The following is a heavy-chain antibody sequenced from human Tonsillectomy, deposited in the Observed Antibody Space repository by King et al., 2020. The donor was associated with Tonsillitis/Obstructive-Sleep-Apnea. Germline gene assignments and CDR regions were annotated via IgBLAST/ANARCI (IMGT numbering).Heavy chain of an antibody. J-gene: IGHJ6*03. CDR1: GYSLTNYW. V-gene: IGHV5-51*01. Sequence: QLVQSGAEVKKPGESLKISCKGSGYSLTNYWIVWVRQMPGKGLEWLWIIYPGDSDTRCSPSFQGQVTISADKSISTAYLQWSSLKASDTAMYYCARGPPLPQDYYMDVWGKGTTVTVSS. CDR3: ARGPPLPQDYYMDV. CDR2: IYPGDSDT.